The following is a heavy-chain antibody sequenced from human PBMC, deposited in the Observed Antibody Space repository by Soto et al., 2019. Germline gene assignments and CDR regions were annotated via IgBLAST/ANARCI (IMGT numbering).Heavy chain of an antibody. CDR2: ISGYNGNT. CDR3: ARGAHGSGYAVY. V-gene: IGHV1-18*01. J-gene: IGHJ4*02. D-gene: IGHD3-3*01. Sequence: QVQLVQSGTEVKKPGASVKVSCKTSGYTFTTYGVNWVRQAPGQGLEWMGWISGYNGNTNYPQKFQGRVTLTTDTFMTTANLELRSLTFEDTAVYYCARGAHGSGYAVYWGQGTLVTVSS. CDR1: GYTFTTYG.